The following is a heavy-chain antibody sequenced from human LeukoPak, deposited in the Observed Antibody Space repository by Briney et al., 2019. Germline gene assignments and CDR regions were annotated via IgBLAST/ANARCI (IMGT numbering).Heavy chain of an antibody. D-gene: IGHD3-22*01. CDR3: ARYYDRSTYYRSDAFDV. CDR2: IYYSGRT. CDR1: GGSIRSYY. Sequence: SETLSLTCSVSGGSIRSYYWSWIRQPPGKGLEWIGYIYYSGRTNYNPSLKSRVTMSVDTSKNQFSLKLSSVTAADTAVYYCARYYDRSTYYRSDAFDVWGQGTMVTVSS. V-gene: IGHV4-59*01. J-gene: IGHJ3*01.